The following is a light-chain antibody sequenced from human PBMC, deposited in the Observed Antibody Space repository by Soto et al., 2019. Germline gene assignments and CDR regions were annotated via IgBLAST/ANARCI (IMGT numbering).Light chain of an antibody. CDR3: HQYNYLHT. V-gene: IGKV1-5*01. CDR2: DVS. Sequence: DIQMTQSPSSLSASLGDRVTISCRASQGISTYLAWYQQKPGKAPTLLISDVSRLESGVPSRFSGSGSGTEFTLTISGLQPDDFATYYCHQYNYLHTVGQGTKVDIK. J-gene: IGKJ2*01. CDR1: QGISTY.